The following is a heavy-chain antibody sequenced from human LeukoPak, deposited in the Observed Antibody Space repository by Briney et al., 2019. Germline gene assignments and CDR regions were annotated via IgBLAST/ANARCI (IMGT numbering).Heavy chain of an antibody. J-gene: IGHJ4*02. D-gene: IGHD3-10*01. CDR2: INTYNGNG. CDR1: GYTFISYG. V-gene: IGHV1-18*01. CDR3: ARDSTGDERYGSGSYYGN. Sequence: ASVKVSFKASGYTFISYGISWVRQAPGQGLEWVGWINTYNGNGNYAQQFQVRVPMPTDTSTSTVYMELRGLRSDDTAVYYCARDSTGDERYGSGSYYGNWGQGTLVTVSS.